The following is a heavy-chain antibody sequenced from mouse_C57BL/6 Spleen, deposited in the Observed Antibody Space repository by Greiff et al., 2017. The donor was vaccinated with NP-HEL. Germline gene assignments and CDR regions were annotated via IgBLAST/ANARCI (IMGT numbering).Heavy chain of an antibody. V-gene: IGHV1-26*01. J-gene: IGHJ2*01. CDR3: ARRYYGSSYAFDY. CDR1: GYTFTDYY. Sequence: EVQLQQSGPELVKPGASVKISCKASGYTFTDYYMNWVKQSHGKSLEWIGDINPNNGGTSYNQKFKGKATLTVDKSSSTAYMELRSLTSEDSAVYYCARRYYGSSYAFDYWGQGTTLTVSS. CDR2: INPNNGGT. D-gene: IGHD1-1*01.